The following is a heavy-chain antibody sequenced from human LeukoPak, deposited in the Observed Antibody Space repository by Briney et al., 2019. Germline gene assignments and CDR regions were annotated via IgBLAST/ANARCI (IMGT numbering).Heavy chain of an antibody. CDR1: GFTFSSYW. CDR3: ARVIGYSSSWNSAFDI. D-gene: IGHD6-13*01. CDR2: INSDGSST. J-gene: IGHJ3*02. V-gene: IGHV3-74*01. Sequence: GGSLRLSCAASGFTFSSYWMHWVRQAPGKGLVWVSRINSDGSSTSYANSVKGRFTISRDNAKNTLYLQMNSLRAEDTAVYYCARVIGYSSSWNSAFDIWGQGTMVTVSS.